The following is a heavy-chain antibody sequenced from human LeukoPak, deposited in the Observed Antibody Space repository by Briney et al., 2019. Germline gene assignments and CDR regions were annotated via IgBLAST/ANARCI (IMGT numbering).Heavy chain of an antibody. J-gene: IGHJ2*01. D-gene: IGHD1-26*01. CDR1: GGSISSGSYD. Sequence: PSQTLSLTCTVSGGSISSGSYDWRWIRQPAGKGLEWIGRIYSTGSTNNHPSLKSRVTISVDPSENQFSLKLSSVTAADTALYYCARDGPSSGTYSSSWYFDLWGRGTLVTVSS. V-gene: IGHV4-61*02. CDR2: IYSTGST. CDR3: ARDGPSSGTYSSSWYFDL.